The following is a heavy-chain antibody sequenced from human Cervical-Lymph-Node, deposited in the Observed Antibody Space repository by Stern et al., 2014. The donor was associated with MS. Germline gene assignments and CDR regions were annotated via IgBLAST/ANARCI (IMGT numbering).Heavy chain of an antibody. V-gene: IGHV5-51*01. CDR1: GYSFTSYW. CDR2: IYPGESHT. Sequence: EVQLVQSGAEVKKPGGSLKISCKGSGYSFTSYWIGWVRQMPGKGLEWVGVIYPGESHTRYRPSFQGQVTITADKSISPAYLQWSSQKAADTAMYYCARPTVTSGYFDYWGQGTLVTVSS. J-gene: IGHJ4*02. CDR3: ARPTVTSGYFDY. D-gene: IGHD4-17*01.